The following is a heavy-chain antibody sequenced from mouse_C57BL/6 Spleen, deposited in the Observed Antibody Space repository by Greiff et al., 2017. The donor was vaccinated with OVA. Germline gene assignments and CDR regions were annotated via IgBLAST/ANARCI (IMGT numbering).Heavy chain of an antibody. CDR3: ARDKDYYGSSYPLGYFDY. CDR2: IDPSDSYT. J-gene: IGHJ2*01. V-gene: IGHV1-69*01. CDR1: GYTFTSYW. Sequence: QVQLQQPGAELVMPGASVKLSCKASGYTFTSYWMHWVKQRPGQGLEWIGEIDPSDSYTNYNQKFKGKSTLPVDKSSSTAYMQLSSLTSEDSAVYYSARDKDYYGSSYPLGYFDYWGQGTTLTVSS. D-gene: IGHD1-1*01.